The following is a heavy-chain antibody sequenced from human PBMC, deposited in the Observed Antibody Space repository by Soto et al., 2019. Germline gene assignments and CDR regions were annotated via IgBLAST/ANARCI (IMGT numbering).Heavy chain of an antibody. V-gene: IGHV1-69*01. Sequence: QVQLVQSGAEVKKPWSSVKVSCKASGGTFSSYTISWVRQAPGQGLEWMGGIIPIFGAANYAQKFQGRVTITADESTSTAYMELSSLRSEDTAVYYCARDPYYYDTRAFDIWGQGTMVTVSS. CDR3: ARDPYYYDTRAFDI. D-gene: IGHD3-22*01. CDR1: GGTFSSYT. J-gene: IGHJ3*02. CDR2: IIPIFGAA.